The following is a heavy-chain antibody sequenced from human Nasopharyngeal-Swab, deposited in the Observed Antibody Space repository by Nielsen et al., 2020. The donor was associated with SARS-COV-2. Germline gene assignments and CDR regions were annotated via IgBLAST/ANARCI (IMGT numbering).Heavy chain of an antibody. CDR3: ATILYGSGTDYYYYYMDV. Sequence: GSLRLSCSVPGGSIRSSSSYWGWLRQPPGKGLEWIGSIYYSGSTFYNPSLKSRVTMSVDTSNHQFSLRLNSVTAADTAVYYCATILYGSGTDYYYYYMDVWGNGTTVTVSS. CDR1: GGSIRSSSSY. CDR2: IYYSGST. D-gene: IGHD3-10*01. J-gene: IGHJ6*03. V-gene: IGHV4-39*01.